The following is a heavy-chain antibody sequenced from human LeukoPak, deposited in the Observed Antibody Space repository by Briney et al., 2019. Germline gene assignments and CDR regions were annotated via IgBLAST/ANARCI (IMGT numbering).Heavy chain of an antibody. V-gene: IGHV4-39*07. D-gene: IGHD3-22*01. Sequence: SETLSLTCTVSGGSISSSSYYWGWIRQPPGKGLERIGSIYYSGSPYHNPSLKSRVTISVDTSKNQFSLKLSSVTAADTAVYYCARERQSYHDSSGYHDYWGQGTLVTVSS. CDR2: IYYSGSP. CDR3: ARERQSYHDSSGYHDY. J-gene: IGHJ4*02. CDR1: GGSISSSSYY.